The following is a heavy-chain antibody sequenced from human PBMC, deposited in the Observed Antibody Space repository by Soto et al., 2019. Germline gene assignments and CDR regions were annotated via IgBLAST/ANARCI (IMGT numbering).Heavy chain of an antibody. Sequence: QVPLVQSGAEVKKPGASVKVSCKASGYTFTGYYMHWVRQAPGQGLEWMGWINPNSGGTNYAQKFQGWVTMTRDTSISTAYMELSRLRSDDTAVYYCARGGSIAARRYYYYYYMDVWGKGTTVTVSS. V-gene: IGHV1-2*04. J-gene: IGHJ6*03. CDR1: GYTFTGYY. D-gene: IGHD6-6*01. CDR3: ARGGSIAARRYYYYYYMDV. CDR2: INPNSGGT.